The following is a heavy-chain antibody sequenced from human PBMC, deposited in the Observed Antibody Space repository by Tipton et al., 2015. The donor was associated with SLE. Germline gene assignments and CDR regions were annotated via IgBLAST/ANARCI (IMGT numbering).Heavy chain of an antibody. CDR1: GGSFTGYF. CDR3: ATSLNYYDSSGPEG. CDR2: IYYSGST. Sequence: TLSLTCAVYGGSFTGYFWSWIRQPPGKGLEWIGSIYYSGSTYYNPSLKSRVTISVDTSKNQFSLRLSSVTAADTAVYYCATSLNYYDSSGPEGWGQGTMVTVSS. D-gene: IGHD3-22*01. V-gene: IGHV4-34*01. J-gene: IGHJ3*01.